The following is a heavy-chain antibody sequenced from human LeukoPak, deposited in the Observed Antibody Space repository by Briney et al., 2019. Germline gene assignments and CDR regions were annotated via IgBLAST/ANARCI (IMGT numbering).Heavy chain of an antibody. CDR1: GGSISSGDYY. D-gene: IGHD2-2*02. J-gene: IGHJ4*02. CDR2: IYYSGST. CDR3: ARHCSSTSCYSGLDY. Sequence: SETLSLTCTVSGGSISSGDYYWSWIRQPPGKGLEWIGYIYYSGSTYYNPSLKSRVTISVDTCKNQFSLKLSSVTAADTAVYYCARHCSSTSCYSGLDYWGQGTLVTVSS. V-gene: IGHV4-30-4*08.